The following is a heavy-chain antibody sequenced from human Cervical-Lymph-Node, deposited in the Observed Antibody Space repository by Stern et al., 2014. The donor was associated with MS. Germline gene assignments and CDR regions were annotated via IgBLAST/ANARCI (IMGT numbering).Heavy chain of an antibody. D-gene: IGHD6-13*01. CDR2: VHWGYDE. CDR1: GFSLSTSGVG. J-gene: IGHJ4*02. CDR3: TSADRSTWYTHFDY. Sequence: QVTLKESGPTLMKPTQTLTLTCTFSGFSLSTSGVGVGWVRQPPGKALEWLAPVHWGYDERYSPSLKSRLTITTDTSENQVVLTITNVDPMDTATYFCTSADRSTWYTHFDYWGQGAQVTVSS. V-gene: IGHV2-5*02.